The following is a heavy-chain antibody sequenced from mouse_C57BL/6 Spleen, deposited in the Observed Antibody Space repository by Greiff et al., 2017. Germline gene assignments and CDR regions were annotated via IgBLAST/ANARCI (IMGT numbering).Heavy chain of an antibody. D-gene: IGHD1-1*01. CDR1: GFNIKDYY. Sequence: EVKLQESGAELVRPGASVKLSCTASGFNIKDYYMHWVKQRPEQGLEWIGRIDPEDGDTEYAPKFQGKATMTADTSSNTAYLQLSSLTSEDTAVYYCTATTVASYFDYWGQGTTLTVSS. CDR3: TATTVASYFDY. CDR2: IDPEDGDT. J-gene: IGHJ2*01. V-gene: IGHV14-1*01.